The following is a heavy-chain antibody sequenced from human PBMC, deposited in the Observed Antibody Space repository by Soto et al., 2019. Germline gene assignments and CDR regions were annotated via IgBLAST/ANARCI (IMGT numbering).Heavy chain of an antibody. J-gene: IGHJ4*02. CDR3: ARVGTKWYYDFWSGYYYFDY. CDR2: IKQDGSEK. CDR1: GFTFSSYW. D-gene: IGHD3-3*01. V-gene: IGHV3-7*01. Sequence: GGSLRLSCAASGFTFSSYWMSWVRQAPGKGLEWVANIKQDGSEKYYVDSVKGRFTISRDNAKNSLYLQMNSLRAEDTAVYYCARVGTKWYYDFWSGYYYFDYWGQGTLVTVSS.